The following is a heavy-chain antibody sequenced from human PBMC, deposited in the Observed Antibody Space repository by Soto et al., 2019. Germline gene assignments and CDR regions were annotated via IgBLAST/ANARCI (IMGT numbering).Heavy chain of an antibody. D-gene: IGHD1-26*01. CDR3: ARDRGGLLDY. CDR2: IYHSGST. CDR1: GGSISSGGYS. J-gene: IGHJ4*02. Sequence: PSETLSLTCAVSGGSISSGGYSWSWIRQPPGKGLEWIGYIYHSGSTYYNPSLKSRVTISVDRSKNQFSLKLSSVTAADTAVYYCARDRGGLLDYWGQGTLVTVSS. V-gene: IGHV4-30-2*01.